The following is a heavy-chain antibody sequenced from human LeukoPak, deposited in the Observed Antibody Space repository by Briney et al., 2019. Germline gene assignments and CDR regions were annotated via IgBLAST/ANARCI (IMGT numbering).Heavy chain of an antibody. CDR3: ARDLLNEGNHLDY. J-gene: IGHJ4*02. CDR1: GGSISSYY. V-gene: IGHV4-59*12. D-gene: IGHD4-23*01. Sequence: SETLSLTCTVSGGSISSYYWSWIRQPPGKGLEWIGYMYYSGSTYYNPSLKSRVTISVDTSKNQFSLKLSSVTAADTAVYYCARDLLNEGNHLDYWGQGTLVTVSS. CDR2: MYYSGST.